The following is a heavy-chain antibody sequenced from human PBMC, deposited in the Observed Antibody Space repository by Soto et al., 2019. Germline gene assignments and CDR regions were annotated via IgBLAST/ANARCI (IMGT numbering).Heavy chain of an antibody. V-gene: IGHV4-39*01. J-gene: IGHJ5*02. CDR3: AIHGVNMAARPSNWFDP. Sequence: QLQLQESGPGLVKPSETLSLTCTVSGGSISSSSYYWGWIRQPPGKGLEGIGSIYYRGSTYCNPSLKTRVTMSLDTSKYQFSHKLTSVTAADTAVYYCAIHGVNMAARPSNWFDPWGQGTLVTVAS. D-gene: IGHD6-6*01. CDR1: GGSISSSSYY. CDR2: IYYRGST.